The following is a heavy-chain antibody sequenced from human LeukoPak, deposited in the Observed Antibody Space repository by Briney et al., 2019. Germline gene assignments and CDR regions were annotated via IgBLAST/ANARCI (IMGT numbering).Heavy chain of an antibody. J-gene: IGHJ4*02. CDR3: TTAPTRGWLPYLDY. V-gene: IGHV3-15*01. D-gene: IGHD5-24*01. CDR1: GLTFSDAW. CDR2: ITADGTE. Sequence: GGSLRLSCAVSGLTFSDAWIRWVRQAPGKGLEWVARITADGTEDYAAPVNARFTASRDDSKTTVYLQMNSLTTEDTAVYYCTTAPTRGWLPYLDYWGQGTVVTVSS.